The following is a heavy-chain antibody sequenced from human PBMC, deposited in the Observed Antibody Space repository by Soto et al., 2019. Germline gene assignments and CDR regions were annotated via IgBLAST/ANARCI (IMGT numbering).Heavy chain of an antibody. CDR1: GDSISSSGYY. CDR2: IYYSGSS. D-gene: IGHD3-10*01. J-gene: IGHJ4*02. V-gene: IGHV4-31*03. CDR3: ARDSDYYSSGSFDY. Sequence: SATLSITCSVSGDSISSSGYYWSWIRQRPGKGLEWIVNIYYSGSSYNNPSLKSRVTISVNTSKNQFSLNLRSVTAADTAVYYCARDSDYYSSGSFDYWGQGNLVTVSS.